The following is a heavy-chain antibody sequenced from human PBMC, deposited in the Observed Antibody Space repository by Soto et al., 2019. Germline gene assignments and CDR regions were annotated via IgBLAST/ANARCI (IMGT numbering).Heavy chain of an antibody. D-gene: IGHD1-1*01. CDR2: ISSSSSSTI. CDR3: AVLDDAFDI. J-gene: IGHJ3*02. CDR1: GFTFSSYS. Sequence: GGSLRLSCAASGFTFSSYSMNWVRQAPGKGLEWVSYISSSSSSTIYYADSVKGRFTISRDNAKNSLYLQMNSLRAEDTAVYYCAVLDDAFDIWGQGTMVTVSS. V-gene: IGHV3-48*01.